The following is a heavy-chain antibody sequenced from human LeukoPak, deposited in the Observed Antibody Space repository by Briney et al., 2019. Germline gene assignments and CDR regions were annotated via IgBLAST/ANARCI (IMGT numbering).Heavy chain of an antibody. CDR1: GGSISSSSYY. CDR2: IYYSGST. V-gene: IGHV4-39*07. CDR3: ARVGHGRIDY. J-gene: IGHJ4*02. Sequence: SETLSLTCTVSGGSISSSSYYWGWIRQPPGKGLEWIGSIYYSGSTYYNPSLKSRVTISVDTSKNQFSLKLSSVTAADTAVYYCARVGHGRIDYWGQGTLVTVSS.